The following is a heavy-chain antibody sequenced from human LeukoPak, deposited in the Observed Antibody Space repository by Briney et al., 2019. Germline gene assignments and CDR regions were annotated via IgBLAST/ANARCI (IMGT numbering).Heavy chain of an antibody. J-gene: IGHJ4*02. CDR2: ISSNGGST. CDR3: ARGISSYDILTGYWPADY. D-gene: IGHD3-9*01. Sequence: GGSLRLSCAASGFTFSSYAMHWVRQAPGKGLEYVSAISSNGGSTYYANSVKGRFTISRDNSKNTLYLQMGSLRAEDTAVYYCARGISSYDILTGYWPADYWGQGTLVTVSS. CDR1: GFTFSSYA. V-gene: IGHV3-64*01.